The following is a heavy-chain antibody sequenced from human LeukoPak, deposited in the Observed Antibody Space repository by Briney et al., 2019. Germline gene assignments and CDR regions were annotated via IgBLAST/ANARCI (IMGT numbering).Heavy chain of an antibody. D-gene: IGHD2-21*02. V-gene: IGHV1-69*13. CDR1: GGTFSSYA. Sequence: SVTVSCTASGGTFSSYAISWVRQAPGQGLEWMGGIIPIFGTANYAQKFQDRVTITADESTSTAYMELSSLRSEDTAVYYCARGGSRLVTIVVVTAIRDDAFDIWGQGTMVTVSS. CDR3: ARGGSRLVTIVVVTAIRDDAFDI. J-gene: IGHJ3*02. CDR2: IIPIFGTA.